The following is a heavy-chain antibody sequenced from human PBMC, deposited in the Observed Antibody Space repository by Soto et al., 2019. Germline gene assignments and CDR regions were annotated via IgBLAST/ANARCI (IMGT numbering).Heavy chain of an antibody. J-gene: IGHJ6*01. D-gene: IGHD2-21*01. Sequence: SETLSLTCAVSGGSLTSHYWGWVRQPPGRGLEWIGFIHYGGSTFYDPSLKSRVAISLDRSRDQFSLNLTSVTAADTAMYYCALWGAMD. CDR3: ALWGAMD. CDR1: GGSLTSHY. CDR2: IHYGGST. V-gene: IGHV4-59*03.